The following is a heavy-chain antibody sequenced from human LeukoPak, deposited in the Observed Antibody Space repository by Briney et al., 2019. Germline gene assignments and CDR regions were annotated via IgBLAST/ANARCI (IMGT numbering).Heavy chain of an antibody. D-gene: IGHD3-22*01. J-gene: IGHJ4*02. V-gene: IGHV4-4*02. CDR3: TRGLSEDYYDSNGFYYVFDY. Sequence: TPSETLSLTCAVSGGSISSSSWWSWVRQPPGKGLEWIGEIYHSGSTNYNPSLKSRVTISADQSKNQFSLKLNSVTAADTAVYYCTRGLSEDYYDSNGFYYVFDYWGQGTLVTVSS. CDR2: IYHSGST. CDR1: GGSISSSSW.